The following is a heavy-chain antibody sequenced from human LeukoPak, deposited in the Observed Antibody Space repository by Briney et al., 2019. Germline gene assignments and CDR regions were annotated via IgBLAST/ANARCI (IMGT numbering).Heavy chain of an antibody. CDR3: TRAHGYYDSSGLEYYFDF. D-gene: IGHD3-22*01. Sequence: PGGSLRLSCAASGFTFSSYAMHWVRQAPGKGLEYVSAITSNGGSTYYANSVKGRFTISRDNSKNTLYLQMGSLRAEDTAVYYCTRAHGYYDSSGLEYYFDFWGQGTVVIVSS. V-gene: IGHV3-64*01. CDR1: GFTFSSYA. J-gene: IGHJ4*02. CDR2: ITSNGGST.